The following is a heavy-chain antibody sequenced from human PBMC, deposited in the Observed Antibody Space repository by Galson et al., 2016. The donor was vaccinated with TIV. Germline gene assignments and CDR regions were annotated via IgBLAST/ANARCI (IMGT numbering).Heavy chain of an antibody. CDR3: ARDKNDYGVDAFDI. V-gene: IGHV4-31*03. J-gene: IGHJ3*02. D-gene: IGHD4-17*01. CDR1: GGSINSGGYY. Sequence: TLSLTCSVSGGSINSGGYYWSWLRQHPGKGLEWIGYIYYSGTTQYNPSLKSRVSISVDTSKTQFSLNLSSVTVADTAVYYCARDKNDYGVDAFDIWGQGTMVIVSS. CDR2: IYYSGTT.